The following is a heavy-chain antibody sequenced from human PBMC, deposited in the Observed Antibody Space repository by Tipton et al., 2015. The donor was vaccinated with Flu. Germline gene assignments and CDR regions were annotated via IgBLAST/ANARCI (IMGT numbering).Heavy chain of an antibody. Sequence: MQLVQSGAEVKKAGESLKISCQGSGYIFRNHWIGWVRQRPGKGLEWVGIIYPGDSDTRISPSFQGQVTISIDRSISTAYLQWSGLKASDTAMYYCTRQSGGFSWNYPFDHWGQGTPVTVSS. V-gene: IGHV5-51*01. J-gene: IGHJ4*02. CDR3: TRQSGGFSWNYPFDH. D-gene: IGHD1-7*01. CDR2: IYPGDSDT. CDR1: GYIFRNHW.